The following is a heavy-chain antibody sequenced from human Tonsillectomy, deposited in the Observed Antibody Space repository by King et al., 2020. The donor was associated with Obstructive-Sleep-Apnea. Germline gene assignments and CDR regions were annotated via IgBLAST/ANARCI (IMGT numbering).Heavy chain of an antibody. CDR1: GISFSDYY. Sequence: VQLVESGGGLVKPGGSLRLSCADSGISFSDYYMSWIRQAPGKGLEWVSYINIRTFYTEYAASVKGRFTISRDNTKNSVYLQMSSLRAEDTAVYYCARVSAGTSFDYWGQGVLVTVSS. CDR2: INIRTFYT. V-gene: IGHV3-11*06. CDR3: ARVSAGTSFDY. J-gene: IGHJ4*02. D-gene: IGHD6-13*01.